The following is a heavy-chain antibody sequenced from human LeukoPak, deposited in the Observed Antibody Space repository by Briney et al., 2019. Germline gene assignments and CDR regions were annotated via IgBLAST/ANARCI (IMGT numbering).Heavy chain of an antibody. CDR3: AREMEYSGYVGGVYFDY. CDR1: GGSISSYY. J-gene: IGHJ4*02. CDR2: IYYSGST. Sequence: SETLSLTCTVSGGSISSYYWSWIRQPPGKGLEWIGYIYYSGSTNYNPSLKSRVTISVDTSKNQFSLKLSSVTAADTAVYYCAREMEYSGYVGGVYFDYWGQGTLVTVSS. D-gene: IGHD5-12*01. V-gene: IGHV4-59*01.